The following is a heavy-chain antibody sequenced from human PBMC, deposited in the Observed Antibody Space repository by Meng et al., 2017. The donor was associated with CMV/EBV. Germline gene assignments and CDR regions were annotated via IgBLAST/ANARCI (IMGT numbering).Heavy chain of an antibody. CDR2: IYTSGST. CDR3: ARDLMNCSSTSCANWFDP. CDR1: GGSISSYY. J-gene: IGHJ5*02. V-gene: IGHV4-4*07. Sequence: QVRRQESGARPVTASETLSLTCTVSGGSISSYYWSWIRQPAGKGLEWIGRIYTSGSTNYNPSLKSRVTMSVDTSKNQFSLKLSSVTAADTAVYYCARDLMNCSSTSCANWFDPWGQGTLVTVSS. D-gene: IGHD2-2*01.